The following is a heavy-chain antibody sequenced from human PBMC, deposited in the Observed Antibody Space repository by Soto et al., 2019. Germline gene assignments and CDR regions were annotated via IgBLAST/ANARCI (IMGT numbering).Heavy chain of an antibody. Sequence: SETLSLTCTVSGGSISSSSYYWGWIRQPPGKGLEWIGIFYYSGNTYYNPSLKSRVTISVDTAKNQFSLKLSSVTAADTAVYYCAISGESRVVIAAAAPYFDYWGQGTLVTVSS. CDR2: FYYSGNT. D-gene: IGHD6-13*01. V-gene: IGHV4-39*01. J-gene: IGHJ4*02. CDR1: GGSISSSSYY. CDR3: AISGESRVVIAAAAPYFDY.